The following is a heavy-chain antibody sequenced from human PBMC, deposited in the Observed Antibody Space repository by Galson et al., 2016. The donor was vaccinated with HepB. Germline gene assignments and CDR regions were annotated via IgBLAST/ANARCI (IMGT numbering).Heavy chain of an antibody. D-gene: IGHD5-12*01. Sequence: SVKVSCKAXGGSFTSNIISWVRQAPGQGLEWMGWINANTGATKYPQEFQGRVTMTRDTSMSTAYMELSSLRSDDTAVYYCARYDRVVANGPPFDNGGQGTLVTVSS. CDR1: GGSFTSNI. CDR2: INANTGAT. V-gene: IGHV1-2*02. J-gene: IGHJ4*02. CDR3: ARYDRVVANGPPFDN.